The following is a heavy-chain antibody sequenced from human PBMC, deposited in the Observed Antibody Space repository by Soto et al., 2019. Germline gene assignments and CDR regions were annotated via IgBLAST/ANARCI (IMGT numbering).Heavy chain of an antibody. CDR1: GFTFSSYS. J-gene: IGHJ6*02. V-gene: IGHV3-21*01. D-gene: IGHD2-21*02. CDR3: ARDTDCGGDRYSGLYYYGMDV. Sequence: PGGSLRLSCAASGFTFSSYSMNWVRQAPGKGLEWVSSISSSSSYIYYADSVKGRFTISRDNAKNSLYLQMNSLRAEDTAVYYCARDTDCGGDRYSGLYYYGMDVWGQGTTVTVSS. CDR2: ISSSSSYI.